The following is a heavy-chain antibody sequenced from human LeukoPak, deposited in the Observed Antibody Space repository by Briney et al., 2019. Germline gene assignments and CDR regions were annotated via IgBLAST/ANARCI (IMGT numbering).Heavy chain of an antibody. CDR3: VRGIGLSSGWYEFDY. D-gene: IGHD6-19*01. Sequence: GGSLTLSCAASGATFSSYALHWVRQAPGKGLEWVSLISFDGSNKYYADSVKGRFTISRDNSKNTLHLQMNNLRPEDTALYYWVRGIGLSSGWYEFDYWGQGTLVTVSS. CDR1: GATFSSYA. CDR2: ISFDGSNK. J-gene: IGHJ4*02. V-gene: IGHV3-30-3*01.